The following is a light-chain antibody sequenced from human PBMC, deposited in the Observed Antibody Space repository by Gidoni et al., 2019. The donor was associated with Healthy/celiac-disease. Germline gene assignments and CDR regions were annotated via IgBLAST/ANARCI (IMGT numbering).Light chain of an antibody. CDR2: GAS. CDR1: QSVSSSY. V-gene: IGKV3-20*01. J-gene: IGKJ1*01. CDR3: QQYGSSPWT. Sequence: EIVLSQSPGTLSLSPGERATLSCRASQSVSSSYLAWYQQKPGQATRLLIYGASSRATGIPDRFSGSGSGTDFTLTISRLEPEEFAVYYCQQYGSSPWTFGQGTKVEIK.